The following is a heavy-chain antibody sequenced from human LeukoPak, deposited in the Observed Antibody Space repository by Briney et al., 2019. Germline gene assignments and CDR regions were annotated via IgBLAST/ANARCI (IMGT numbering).Heavy chain of an antibody. J-gene: IGHJ6*03. V-gene: IGHV1-18*01. Sequence: GASVKVSCKASGYTFTSYGISWVRQAPGQGLEWMGWISAYNGNTNYAQNLQGRVTMTTDTSTSTAYMELRSLRSDDTAVYYCARGALYYDFWSVSLQSARVRYYYYYMDVWGKGTTVTVSS. CDR2: ISAYNGNT. CDR1: GYTFTSYG. CDR3: ARGALYYDFWSVSLQSARVRYYYYYMDV. D-gene: IGHD3-3*01.